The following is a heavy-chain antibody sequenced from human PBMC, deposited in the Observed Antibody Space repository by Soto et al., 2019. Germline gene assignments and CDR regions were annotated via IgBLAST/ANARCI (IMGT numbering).Heavy chain of an antibody. D-gene: IGHD5-12*01. CDR3: ARDQGIGGSDY. V-gene: IGHV4-61*08. CDR1: GGSRSSGDFY. Sequence: LGTLSLTPTFSGGSRSSGDFYWGWVRQPPGKGLEWIGYIYYSGSTNYNPSLKSRVTISVDTSKNQFSLKLSSVTAADTAVYYCARDQGIGGSDYWGQGTLVTVSS. CDR2: IYYSGST. J-gene: IGHJ4*02.